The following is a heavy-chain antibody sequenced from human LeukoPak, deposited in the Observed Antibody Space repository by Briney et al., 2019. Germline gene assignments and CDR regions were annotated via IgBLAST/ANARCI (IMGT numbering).Heavy chain of an antibody. CDR2: ISGSGGST. D-gene: IGHD2-2*01. V-gene: IGHV3-23*01. CDR1: GFTFSSYA. CDR3: ATRDIVVVAAAANWFDP. J-gene: IGHJ5*02. Sequence: GGSLRLSCAASGFTFSSYAMSWVRQAPGKGLEWVSAISGSGGSTYYADSVKGRFTISRDNSKNTLYLQMNSLRADDTAVYYCATRDIVVVAAAANWFDPWGQGTLVTVSS.